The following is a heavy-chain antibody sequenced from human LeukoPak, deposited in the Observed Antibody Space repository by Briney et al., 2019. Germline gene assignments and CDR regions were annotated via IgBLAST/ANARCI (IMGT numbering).Heavy chain of an antibody. J-gene: IGHJ4*02. D-gene: IGHD3-22*01. V-gene: IGHV3-48*03. CDR3: ARLTYYYDSSGYWVFDY. CDR1: GFTFSSYE. CDR2: ISSSGSTK. Sequence: GGSLRLSCAVSGFTFSSYEMNWVRQAPGKGLEGVSYISSSGSTKYYADSVKGRFIISIDNAKNSLYLQMNSLRAEDTAVYYCARLTYYYDSSGYWVFDYWGQGTLVTVSS.